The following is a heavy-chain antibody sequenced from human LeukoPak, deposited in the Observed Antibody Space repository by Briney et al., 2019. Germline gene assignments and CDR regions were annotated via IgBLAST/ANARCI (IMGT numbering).Heavy chain of an antibody. CDR3: ATPTPTTYYYDSSGYYPSYYFDY. CDR2: ISGSGGST. D-gene: IGHD3-22*01. CDR1: GFTFSSYS. V-gene: IGHV3-23*01. Sequence: PGGSLRLSCAASGFTFSSYSMNWVRQAPGKGLEWVSAISGSGGSTYYADSVKGRFTISRDNSKNTLYLQMNSLRAEDTAVYYCATPTPTTYYYDSSGYYPSYYFDYWGQGTLVTVSS. J-gene: IGHJ4*02.